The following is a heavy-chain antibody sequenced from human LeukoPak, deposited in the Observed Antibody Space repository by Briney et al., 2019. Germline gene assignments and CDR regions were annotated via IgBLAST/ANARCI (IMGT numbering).Heavy chain of an antibody. V-gene: IGHV4-59*08. CDR2: IYYSGST. Sequence: SETLSLTCTVSGGSISSYYWSWIRQPPGKGLEWIGYIYYSGSTNYNPSLKSRVTISVDTSKNQFSLKLSSVTAADTAVYYCARLLDVCGGDCPDAFDIWGQGTMVTVSS. CDR3: ARLLDVCGGDCPDAFDI. CDR1: GGSISSYY. J-gene: IGHJ3*02. D-gene: IGHD2-21*02.